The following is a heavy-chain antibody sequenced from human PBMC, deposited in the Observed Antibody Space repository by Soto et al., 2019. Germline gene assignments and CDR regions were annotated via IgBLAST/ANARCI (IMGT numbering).Heavy chain of an antibody. CDR3: ARDNIGWSRDC. J-gene: IGHJ4*02. D-gene: IGHD6-19*01. CDR2: LSFDGSIS. Sequence: PGGSLKLSYSASGFTLTNYALHCDRKAPGQGLEWLALLSFDGSISYYTDSVKGRFTISRDTSKRTLYLQMNSLRLEDTAVYCCARDNIGWSRDCWGQGTLVTVSS. V-gene: IGHV3-30-3*01. CDR1: GFTLTNYA.